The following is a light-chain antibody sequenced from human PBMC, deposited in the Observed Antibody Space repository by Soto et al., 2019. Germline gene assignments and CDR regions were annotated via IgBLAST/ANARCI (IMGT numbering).Light chain of an antibody. CDR3: SSYTDTGTHVV. V-gene: IGLV2-14*01. CDR2: EVR. J-gene: IGLJ2*01. CDR1: SSDVGGYNY. Sequence: QSALTQPASVSGSPGQSITISCTGTSSDVGGYNYVSWYQQHPGKAPKLMIYEVRNRPSGVSNRFSGSKSGTTASLTISGLQAEEEADYYCSSYTDTGTHVVFGGGTQLTAL.